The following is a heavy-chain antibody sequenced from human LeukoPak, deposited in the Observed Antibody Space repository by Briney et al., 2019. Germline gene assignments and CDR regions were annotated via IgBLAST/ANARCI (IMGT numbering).Heavy chain of an antibody. D-gene: IGHD3-9*01. Sequence: ASVKVSCKASGYTFTSYDINWVRQATGQGLEWMGWMNPNSGNTGYAQKFQGRVTMTRNTSISTAYMELSSLRSEDTAVYYCARGTPLYYDILTGYHNWFDPWGQGTLVTVSS. CDR3: ARGTPLYYDILTGYHNWFDP. CDR1: GYTFTSYD. CDR2: MNPNSGNT. V-gene: IGHV1-8*01. J-gene: IGHJ5*02.